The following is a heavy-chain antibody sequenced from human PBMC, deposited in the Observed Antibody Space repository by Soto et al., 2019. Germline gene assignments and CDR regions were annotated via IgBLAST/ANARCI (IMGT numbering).Heavy chain of an antibody. CDR1: GFTFSSYG. Sequence: QVQLVESGGGVVQPGRSLRLSCAASGFTFSSYGMHWVRQAPGKGLEWGAVISYDGSNKYYADSVKGRFTISRDNSKNTLYLQMNSLRAEDTAVYYCAQGNTDKYSSGWYHYYYGMDVWGQGTTVTVSS. CDR3: AQGNTDKYSSGWYHYYYGMDV. D-gene: IGHD6-19*01. V-gene: IGHV3-30*03. J-gene: IGHJ6*02. CDR2: ISYDGSNK.